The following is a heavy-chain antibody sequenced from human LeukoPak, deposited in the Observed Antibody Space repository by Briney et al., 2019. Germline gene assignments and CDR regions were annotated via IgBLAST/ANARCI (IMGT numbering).Heavy chain of an antibody. CDR3: ARDRRYCSSTSCYTGPYYYYGMDV. V-gene: IGHV3-13*01. J-gene: IGHJ6*02. CDR1: GFTFSSYD. CDR2: IGTAGDT. D-gene: IGHD2-2*02. Sequence: GGSLRLSCAASGFTFSSYDMHWLRQATGKGLEWVSAIGTAGDTYYPGSVKGRFTISRENAKNSLYLQMNSLRAGDTAVYYCARDRRYCSSTSCYTGPYYYYGMDVWGQGTTVTVSS.